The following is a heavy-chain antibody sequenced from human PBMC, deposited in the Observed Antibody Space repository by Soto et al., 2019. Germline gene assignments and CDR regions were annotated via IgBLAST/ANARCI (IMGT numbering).Heavy chain of an antibody. V-gene: IGHV4-59*01. CDR1: GGSITSYY. CDR3: ASVKNWNVFDY. CDR2: IYYSGST. D-gene: IGHD1-1*01. Sequence: SETLSLTCTVSGGSITSYYWSWIRQPPGKGLEWIGYIYYSGSTKYNPSLESRVTISIDTSKNQFSLKLISVTAADTAIYYCASVKNWNVFDYWGQGTLVTVSS. J-gene: IGHJ4*02.